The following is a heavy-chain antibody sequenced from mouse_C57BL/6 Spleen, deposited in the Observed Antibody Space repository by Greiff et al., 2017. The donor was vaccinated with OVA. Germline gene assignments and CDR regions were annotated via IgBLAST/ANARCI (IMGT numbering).Heavy chain of an antibody. CDR3: AMPHYYGSSYFDY. CDR1: GYTFTSYW. V-gene: IGHV1-74*01. Sequence: QVQLQQPGAELVKPGASVKVSCKASGYTFTSYWMHWVKQRPGQGLEWLGRIHPSDSDTNYNQQFKDKATLTVDKSSSTAYMQLSSLTSEDSAVYYCAMPHYYGSSYFDYWGQGTTLTVSS. D-gene: IGHD1-1*01. CDR2: IHPSDSDT. J-gene: IGHJ2*01.